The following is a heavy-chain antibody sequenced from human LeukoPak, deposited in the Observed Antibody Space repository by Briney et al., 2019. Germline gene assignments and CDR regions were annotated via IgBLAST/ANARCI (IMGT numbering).Heavy chain of an antibody. D-gene: IGHD3-22*01. V-gene: IGHV3-33*03. CDR2: IWFDGGKK. CDR1: GFNFGGYG. CDR3: AKEPSLVVAPDAFDI. Sequence: PGRSLRLSCAASGFNFGGYGMQWVRQAPGKGLEWVAVIWFDGGKKYYADSVQGRFTISRDNSKNTLFLQMDSLRVEDTAVYYCAKEPSLVVAPDAFDIWGQGTMVTVSS. J-gene: IGHJ3*02.